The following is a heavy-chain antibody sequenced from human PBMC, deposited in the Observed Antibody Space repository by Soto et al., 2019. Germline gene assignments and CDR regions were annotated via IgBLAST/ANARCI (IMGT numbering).Heavy chain of an antibody. J-gene: IGHJ4*02. V-gene: IGHV4-4*02. CDR3: ASALYCGDDCYYLDY. CDR1: GGSISSGNW. Sequence: SETLSLTCAVSGGSISSGNWWSWVRQPPGKGLEWIGEIYHSGSTNYNPSLKSRVTISVDKSKNQFSLKLSSVTAADTAVYYCASALYCGDDCYYLDYWGQGTLVTVS. CDR2: IYHSGST. D-gene: IGHD2-21*02.